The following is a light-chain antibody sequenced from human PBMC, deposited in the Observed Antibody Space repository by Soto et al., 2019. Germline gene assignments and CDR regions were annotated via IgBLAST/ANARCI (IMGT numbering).Light chain of an antibody. CDR2: GGS. CDR1: QSVSSNH. Sequence: DIVLTQSPGTLSLSPGERATLSCRASQSVSSNHLAWYQQKPGQAPRLLIYGGSSRATGIPVRFSGSGSETDFTLSISSLEPEDFAVYYCQQRSTWPLTFGGGTKVEIK. CDR3: QQRSTWPLT. V-gene: IGKV3D-20*02. J-gene: IGKJ4*01.